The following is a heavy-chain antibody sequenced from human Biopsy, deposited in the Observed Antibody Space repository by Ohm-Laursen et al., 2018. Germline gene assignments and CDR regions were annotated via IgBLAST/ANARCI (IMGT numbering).Heavy chain of an antibody. CDR1: GESFNGYY. V-gene: IGHV4-34*01. J-gene: IGHJ5*02. CDR3: ARTPRDSFWSGSYKRGLWFDP. Sequence: GTLSLTCSVYGESFNGYYWSWIRQTPGKGLEWIGEINHSGRTNYNPSLKSRVAISVDTSKNQFSLKVRSVTAADTAVYYCARTPRDSFWSGSYKRGLWFDPWGQGTLVIVSS. CDR2: INHSGRT. D-gene: IGHD3-3*01.